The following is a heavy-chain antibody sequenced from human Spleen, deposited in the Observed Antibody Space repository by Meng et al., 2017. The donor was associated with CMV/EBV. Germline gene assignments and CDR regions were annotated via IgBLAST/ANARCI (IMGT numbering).Heavy chain of an antibody. CDR1: GYSFGSYW. J-gene: IGHJ3*02. V-gene: IGHV5-51*01. Sequence: GESLKISCKGSGYSFGSYWIGWVRQMPGKGLEWMGIIYPGDSESRYSPSFQGQVTITADKYISTAYLQWSSLKASDTAMYYCARLLIQYLRLDAFDIWGQGTMVTVSS. CDR2: IYPGDSES. D-gene: IGHD2/OR15-2a*01. CDR3: ARLLIQYLRLDAFDI.